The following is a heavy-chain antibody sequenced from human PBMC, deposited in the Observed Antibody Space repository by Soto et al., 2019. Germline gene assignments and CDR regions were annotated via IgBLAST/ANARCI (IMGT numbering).Heavy chain of an antibody. D-gene: IGHD3-22*01. CDR3: ARTLSSGYRNFDY. CDR1: GGTFSSYA. CDR2: IIPIFGTA. V-gene: IGHV1-69*13. Sequence: SVKVSCKASGGTFSSYAISWVRQAPGQGLEWMGGIIPIFGTANYAQKFQGRVTITADESTSTAYMELSSLRSEDTAVYYCARTLSSGYRNFDYWGQGTLVTVSS. J-gene: IGHJ4*02.